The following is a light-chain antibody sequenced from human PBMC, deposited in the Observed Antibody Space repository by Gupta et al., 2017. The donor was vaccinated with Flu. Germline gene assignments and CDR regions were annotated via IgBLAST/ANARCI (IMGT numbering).Light chain of an antibody. Sequence: QSALTQPRSVSGSPGQSVTISCTGTGRDVGGYNYVSWYRQPPGEAPKLILSDVSKRPSGVPDRFSGSKSGNTASLTISGLQGDDEADYYCCAYAGSYTFVFGGGTKLTVL. V-gene: IGLV2-11*01. CDR2: DVS. J-gene: IGLJ2*01. CDR3: CAYAGSYTFV. CDR1: GRDVGGYNY.